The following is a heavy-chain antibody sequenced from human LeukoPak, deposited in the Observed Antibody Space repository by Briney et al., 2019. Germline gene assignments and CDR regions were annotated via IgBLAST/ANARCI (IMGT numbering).Heavy chain of an antibody. CDR3: ARKGGYSYGYPYYFDY. J-gene: IGHJ4*02. V-gene: IGHV4-34*01. Sequence: SETLSLTCTVSGGSISSYYWSWIRQPPGKGLEWIGEINHSGSTNYNPSLKSRVTISVDTSKNQFSLKLSSVTAADTAVYHCARKGGYSYGYPYYFDYWAQGTLVTVSS. CDR2: INHSGST. CDR1: GGSISSYY. D-gene: IGHD5-18*01.